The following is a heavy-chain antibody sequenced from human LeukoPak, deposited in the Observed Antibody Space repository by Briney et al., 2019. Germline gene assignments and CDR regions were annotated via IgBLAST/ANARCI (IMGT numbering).Heavy chain of an antibody. CDR2: IKQDGSEK. CDR1: GFSFYNAW. D-gene: IGHD2-21*01. CDR3: AREVVITAFDI. J-gene: IGHJ3*02. Sequence: GGSLRLSCATSGFSFYNAWMSWVRQAPGKGLEWVANIKQDGSEKYYVDSVKGRFTISRDNAKNSLYLQMNSLRAEDTAVYYCAREVVITAFDIWGQGTMVTVSS. V-gene: IGHV3-7*03.